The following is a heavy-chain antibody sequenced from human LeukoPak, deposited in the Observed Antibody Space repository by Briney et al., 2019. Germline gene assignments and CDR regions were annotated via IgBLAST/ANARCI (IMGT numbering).Heavy chain of an antibody. CDR1: GFTFRGYD. Sequence: PGGSLRLSCAASGFTFRGYDMSRVRRAPGQGLEWVAAISGSGGSTYYADSVKGRFTISRDNSKNTLYLQMNSLRAEDTAVYYCAGDRGPSSSWYYFDYWGQGTLVTVSS. CDR2: ISGSGGST. CDR3: AGDRGPSSSWYYFDY. V-gene: IGHV3-23*01. J-gene: IGHJ4*02. D-gene: IGHD6-13*01.